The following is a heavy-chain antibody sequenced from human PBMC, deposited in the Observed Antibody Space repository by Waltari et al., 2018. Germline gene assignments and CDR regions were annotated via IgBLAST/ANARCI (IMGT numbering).Heavy chain of an antibody. CDR3: ASGIDGYNPYYYYYYMDV. J-gene: IGHJ6*03. D-gene: IGHD5-12*01. Sequence: QVQLVQSGAEVKKPGSSVKVSCKASGGTFSSYAISWVRQAPGQGLEWMGGIIPILGIANYAQKFQGRVTITADKSTSTAYMELSSLRSEDTAVYYCASGIDGYNPYYYYYYMDVWGKGTTVTVSS. CDR2: IIPILGIA. V-gene: IGHV1-69*10. CDR1: GGTFSSYA.